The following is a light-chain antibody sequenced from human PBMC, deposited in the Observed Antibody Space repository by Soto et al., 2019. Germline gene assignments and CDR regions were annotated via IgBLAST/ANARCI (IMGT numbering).Light chain of an antibody. Sequence: QSVLTQPPSASATPGQRVTISCSGSSSNIGSGTVNWYQHLPGTAPKLLIYSNSQRPSGVPDRFSGSKSGTSASLAISGLQSEDEADYDCAAWDDSLNVVVFGGGTKVTVL. CDR2: SNS. CDR3: AAWDDSLNVVV. CDR1: SSNIGSGT. V-gene: IGLV1-44*01. J-gene: IGLJ2*01.